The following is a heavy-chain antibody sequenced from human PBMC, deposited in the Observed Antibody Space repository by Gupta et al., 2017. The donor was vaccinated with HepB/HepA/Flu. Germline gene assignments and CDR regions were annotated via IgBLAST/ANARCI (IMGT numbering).Heavy chain of an antibody. J-gene: IGHJ4*02. V-gene: IGHV1-69*04. CDR2: IIPILGIA. CDR1: GGTFSSYA. CDR3: ARVSGTNSYGYWDLGY. Sequence: QVQLVQSGAEVKKPGSSVKVSCKASGGTFSSYAISWVRQAPGQGLEWMGRIIPILGIANYAQKFQGRVTITADKSTSTAYMELSSLRSEDTAVYYCARVSGTNSYGYWDLGYWGQGTLVTVSS. D-gene: IGHD5-18*01.